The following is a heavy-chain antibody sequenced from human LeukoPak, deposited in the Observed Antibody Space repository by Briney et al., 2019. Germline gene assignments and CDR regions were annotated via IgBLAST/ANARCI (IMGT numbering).Heavy chain of an antibody. CDR2: FDPEDGET. J-gene: IGHJ3*02. D-gene: IGHD3-22*01. V-gene: IGHV1-24*01. Sequence: ASVKVSCKVSGYTLTELSMHWVRQAPGKGLEWMGGFDPEDGETIYAQKFQGRVTMTEDTSTDTAYMELSSLRSEDTAVYYCATTGNYYYDSSGYAFDIWGQGTMVTVSS. CDR3: ATTGNYYYDSSGYAFDI. CDR1: GYTLTELS.